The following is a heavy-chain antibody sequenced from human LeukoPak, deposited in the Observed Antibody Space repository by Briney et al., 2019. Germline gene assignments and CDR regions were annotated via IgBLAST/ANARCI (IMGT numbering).Heavy chain of an antibody. J-gene: IGHJ6*03. CDR3: ASGGIVVVPAAKSYYYYYYMDV. D-gene: IGHD2-2*01. Sequence: SETLSLTCTVSGGSISGSYWSWIRQPAGKGLEWIGRIYTSGGTNYNPSLKSRVTISVDTSKNQFSLKLSSVTAADTAVYYCASGGIVVVPAAKSYYYYYYMDVWGEGTTVTISS. V-gene: IGHV4-4*07. CDR1: GGSISGSY. CDR2: IYTSGGT.